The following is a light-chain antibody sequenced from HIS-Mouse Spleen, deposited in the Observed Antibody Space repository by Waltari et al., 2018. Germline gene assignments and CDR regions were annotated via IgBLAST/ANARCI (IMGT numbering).Light chain of an antibody. CDR1: ALPKNY. J-gene: IGLJ2*01. V-gene: IGLV3-10*01. CDR2: EDS. Sequence: SYELTQPPSLSVSPGQTARLTCSGDALPKNYAYWYQQKSRQAPVLVIYEDSKRPSGIPERFSGSSSGTMATLTISGAQVEDEADYYCYSTDSSGNHRVFGGGTKLTVL. CDR3: YSTDSSGNHRV.